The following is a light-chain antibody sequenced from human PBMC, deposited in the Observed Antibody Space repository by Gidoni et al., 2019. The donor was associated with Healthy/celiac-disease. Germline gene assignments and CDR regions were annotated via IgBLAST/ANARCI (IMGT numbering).Light chain of an antibody. V-gene: IGKV3-11*01. CDR2: DAS. J-gene: IGKJ5*01. Sequence: EIVWRQSPATLSLSPGERATLSCRASQSVSSYLAWYQQKPGQAPRLLIYDASNRATGIPANFSGSGSGTDFARSIDRLEPVDFAVYYCEQRSIWPTFGQGTQLEIK. CDR1: QSVSSY. CDR3: EQRSIWPT.